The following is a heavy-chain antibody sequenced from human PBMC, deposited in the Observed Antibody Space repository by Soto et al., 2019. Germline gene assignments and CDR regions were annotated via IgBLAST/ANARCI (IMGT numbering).Heavy chain of an antibody. CDR2: IYYSGST. J-gene: IGHJ4*02. CDR3: ARHLLWFGELSIRNPFDY. Sequence: SETLSLTCTVSGGSISSYYWSWIRQPPGKGLEWIGYIYYSGSTNYNPSLKSRVTISVDTSKNQFSLKLGSVTAADTAVYYCARHLLWFGELSIRNPFDYWGQGTLVTVSS. V-gene: IGHV4-59*08. CDR1: GGSISSYY. D-gene: IGHD3-10*01.